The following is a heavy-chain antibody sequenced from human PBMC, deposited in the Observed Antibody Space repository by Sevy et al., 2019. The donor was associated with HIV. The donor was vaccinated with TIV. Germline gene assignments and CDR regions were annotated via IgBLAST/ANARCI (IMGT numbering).Heavy chain of an antibody. V-gene: IGHV3-7*01. Sequence: LSLTCAASGFTFSSYWMSWVRQAPGKGLEWVANIKQDGSEKYYVDSVKGRFTISRDNAKNSLYLQMNSLRAEDTAVYYCARVLLWFGELNYFDYWGQGTLVTVSS. D-gene: IGHD3-10*01. J-gene: IGHJ4*02. CDR2: IKQDGSEK. CDR3: ARVLLWFGELNYFDY. CDR1: GFTFSSYW.